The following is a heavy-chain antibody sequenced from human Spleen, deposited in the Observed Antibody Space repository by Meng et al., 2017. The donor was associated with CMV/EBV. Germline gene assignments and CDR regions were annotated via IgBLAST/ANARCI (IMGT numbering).Heavy chain of an antibody. CDR1: GGSFSGYD. V-gene: IGHV4-59*01. J-gene: IGHJ6*02. Sequence: SETLALTCAVYGGSFSGYDWSWIRQPPGKGLEWIGYFSYGGSTNYNPSLASRVTISVDASKNQFSLKLTSVTAADTAVYYCARGNFWSGHQYPSGLDVWGRGTTVTVSS. D-gene: IGHD3-3*01. CDR3: ARGNFWSGHQYPSGLDV. CDR2: FSYGGST.